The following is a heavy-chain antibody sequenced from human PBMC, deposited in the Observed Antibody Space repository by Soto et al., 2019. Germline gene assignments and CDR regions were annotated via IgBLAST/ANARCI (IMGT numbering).Heavy chain of an antibody. CDR3: ARARVLLWFGELLARVWFDP. CDR1: GGSFSGYY. D-gene: IGHD3-10*01. J-gene: IGHJ5*02. V-gene: IGHV4-34*01. CDR2: INHSGST. Sequence: SETLSLTCAVYGGSFSGYYWSWIRQPPGKGLEWIGEINHSGSTNYNPSLKSRVTISVDTSKNQFSLKLSSVTAADTAVYYCARARVLLWFGELLARVWFDPWGQGTLVTVSS.